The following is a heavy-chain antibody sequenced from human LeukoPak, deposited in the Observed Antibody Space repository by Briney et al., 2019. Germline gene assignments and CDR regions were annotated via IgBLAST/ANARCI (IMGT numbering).Heavy chain of an antibody. CDR3: ARDRGIVGATTVDY. D-gene: IGHD1-26*01. V-gene: IGHV1-18*01. CDR2: ISAYKGNT. Sequence: ASVKVSCKASGYTFTSYGISWVRQAPGQGLGWMGWISAYKGNTNYAQKLQGRVTMTTDTSTSTPYMELRSLRSDDTAVYYCARDRGIVGATTVDYWGQGTLVTVSS. CDR1: GYTFTSYG. J-gene: IGHJ4*02.